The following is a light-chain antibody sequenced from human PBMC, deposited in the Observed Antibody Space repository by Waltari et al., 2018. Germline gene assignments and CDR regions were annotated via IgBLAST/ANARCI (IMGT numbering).Light chain of an antibody. CDR3: SSFAGSSHLV. CDR2: EVS. Sequence: QSALTQPPSASGSPGQSVTISCTATSSDVGGYNYFSWYQQHPGKAPKLMIYEVSKRPSGVPDRFSGSKSGNTASLTVSGLQAEDEADYYCSSFAGSSHLVFGGGTKVTVL. CDR1: SSDVGGYNY. J-gene: IGLJ2*01. V-gene: IGLV2-8*01.